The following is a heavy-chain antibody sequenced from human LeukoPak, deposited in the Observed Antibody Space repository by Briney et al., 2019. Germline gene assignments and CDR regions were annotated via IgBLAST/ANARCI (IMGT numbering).Heavy chain of an antibody. J-gene: IGHJ5*02. D-gene: IGHD3-9*01. CDR3: AREYYDILTGSTWFDP. Sequence: SETLSLTCAVSGGSISSGGYSWSWIRQPPGKGLEWIGYIYHGGSTHYNPSLKSRVTISVDRPKNQFSLKLRSVTAADTAVYYCAREYYDILTGSTWFDPWGQGTLVTVST. V-gene: IGHV4-30-2*01. CDR2: IYHGGST. CDR1: GGSISSGGYS.